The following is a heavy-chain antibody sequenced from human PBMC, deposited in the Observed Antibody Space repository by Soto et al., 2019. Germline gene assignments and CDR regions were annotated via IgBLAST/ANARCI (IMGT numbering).Heavy chain of an antibody. J-gene: IGHJ4*02. D-gene: IGHD5-12*01. CDR1: GGSFSGYY. V-gene: IGHV4-34*01. CDR2: INHSGST. Sequence: SETLSLTCAVYGGSFSGYYWSWIRQPPGKGLEWIGEINHSGSTNYNPSLKSRVTISVDTSKNQFSLKLSSVTAADTAVYYCARGTSKRRDGYNEGPYWGQGTLVTVSS. CDR3: ARGTSKRRDGYNEGPY.